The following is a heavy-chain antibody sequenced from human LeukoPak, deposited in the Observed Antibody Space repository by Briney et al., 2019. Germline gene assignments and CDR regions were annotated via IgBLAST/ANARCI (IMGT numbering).Heavy chain of an antibody. D-gene: IGHD3-10*01. CDR1: GFTFSIYT. CDR3: ARVLLWFGELSAFDI. V-gene: IGHV3-30*14. J-gene: IGHJ3*02. CDR2: IPYDGSSQ. Sequence: GGSLRLSCASSGFTFSIYTMYWVRQAPGKGLEWVAHIPYDGSSQSYADSVKGRFTISRDNSKNTLYLQMNSLRAEDTAVYYCARVLLWFGELSAFDIWGQGTMVTVSS.